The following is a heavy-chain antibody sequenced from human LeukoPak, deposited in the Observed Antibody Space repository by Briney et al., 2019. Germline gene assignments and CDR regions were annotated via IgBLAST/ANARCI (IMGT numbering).Heavy chain of an antibody. CDR1: GFTFSSYA. D-gene: IGHD3-22*01. CDR3: AKDRHPYCYDSSGYWVGNWFDP. Sequence: GGSLRLSCAASGFTFSSYAMSWVRQAPGKGLEWVSAISGSGGSTYYADSVKGRFTISRDNSKNTLYLQMNSLRAEDTAVYYCAKDRHPYCYDSSGYWVGNWFDPWGQGTLVTVSS. CDR2: ISGSGGST. V-gene: IGHV3-23*01. J-gene: IGHJ5*02.